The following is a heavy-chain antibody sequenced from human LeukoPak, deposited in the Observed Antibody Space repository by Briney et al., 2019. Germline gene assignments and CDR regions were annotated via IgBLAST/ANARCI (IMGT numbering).Heavy chain of an antibody. D-gene: IGHD3-22*01. CDR2: IGTAGDT. J-gene: IGHJ4*02. V-gene: IGHV3-23*01. Sequence: GGSLRLSCAASGLSFSSSPMNWVRQAPGKGLEWVSTIGTAGDTYYADSVKGRFTISGDSSKNTLFLQMTSLRADDTALYYCATKTPGNYPYHSWGQGTLVTVSP. CDR3: ATKTPGNYPYHS. CDR1: GLSFSSSP.